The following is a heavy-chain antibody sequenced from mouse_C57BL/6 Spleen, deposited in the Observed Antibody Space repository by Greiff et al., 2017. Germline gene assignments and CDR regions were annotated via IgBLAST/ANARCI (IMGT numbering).Heavy chain of an antibody. Sequence: QVQLQQPGAELVKPGASVKLSCKASGYTFTSYWMQWVKQRPGQGLEWIGEIDPSDSYTNYYQKFKGKATLTVDTSSSTAYMQLSSLTSEDSAVYYCARDYYGSIPFDYWGQGTTLTVSS. CDR1: GYTFTSYW. CDR2: IDPSDSYT. CDR3: ARDYYGSIPFDY. D-gene: IGHD1-1*01. J-gene: IGHJ2*01. V-gene: IGHV1-50*01.